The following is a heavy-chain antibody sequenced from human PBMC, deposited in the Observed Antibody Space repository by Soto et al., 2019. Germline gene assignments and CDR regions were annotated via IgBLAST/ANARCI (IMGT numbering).Heavy chain of an antibody. D-gene: IGHD3-22*01. CDR3: ALYYYDSSGYDNYYYYGMDV. V-gene: IGHV1-69*13. CDR2: IIPIFGTA. CDR1: GGTFSSYA. Sequence: ASVKVSCKASGGTFSSYAISWVRQAPGQGLEWMGGIIPIFGTANYAQKFQGRVTITADESTSTAYMELSSLRSEDTAVYYCALYYYDSSGYDNYYYYGMDVWGQGTTVTVSS. J-gene: IGHJ6*02.